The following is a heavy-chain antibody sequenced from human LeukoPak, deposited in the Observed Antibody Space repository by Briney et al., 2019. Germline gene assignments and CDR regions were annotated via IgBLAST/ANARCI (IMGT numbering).Heavy chain of an antibody. CDR2: IYSGGTT. V-gene: IGHV3-66*02. J-gene: IGHJ4*02. Sequence: PGGSLRLSCAASGFIFSSHGMNWVRQAPGKGLEWVSVIYSGGTTYYADSVKGRFTISRDNSKNTLYLQMNSLRAEDTAVYYCARAPTTTDRYWGQGTLVTVSS. D-gene: IGHD4-11*01. CDR1: GFIFSSHG. CDR3: ARAPTTTDRY.